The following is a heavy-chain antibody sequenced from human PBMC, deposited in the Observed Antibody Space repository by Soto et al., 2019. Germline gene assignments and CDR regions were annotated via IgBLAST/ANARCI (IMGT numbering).Heavy chain of an antibody. CDR3: ARGRSFRLVGVPLDS. J-gene: IGHJ4*02. CDR1: GDSISGSQW. CDR2: ISHTGTT. Sequence: SETLSLTCAVSGDSISGSQWWSWVRLPPGKGLEWIGEISHTGTTNYNPSLKSRVTMSVDKPKNQFSLNLTSVTAADTAVYYCARGRSFRLVGVPLDSWGQGTLVTVSS. V-gene: IGHV4-4*02. D-gene: IGHD3-16*02.